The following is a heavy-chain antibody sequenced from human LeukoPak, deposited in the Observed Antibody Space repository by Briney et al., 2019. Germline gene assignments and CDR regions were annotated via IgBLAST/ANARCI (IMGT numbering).Heavy chain of an antibody. V-gene: IGHV1-2*02. CDR2: INPNSGGT. D-gene: IGHD6-19*01. Sequence: GASVKVSCKASGYTFTGYYMHWVRQAPGQGLEWMGWINPNSGGTNYAQKFQGRVTMTRDTSISTAYMELSRLRSDDTAVYHCARIAVAGIHWDYWGQGTLVTVSS. J-gene: IGHJ4*02. CDR3: ARIAVAGIHWDY. CDR1: GYTFTGYY.